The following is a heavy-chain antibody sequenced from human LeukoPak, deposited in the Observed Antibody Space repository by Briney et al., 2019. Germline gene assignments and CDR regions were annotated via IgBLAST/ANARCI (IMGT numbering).Heavy chain of an antibody. Sequence: ASETLSLTCTVSGDSISSYYWSWIRQSPGKGLEWIGFIYHSGSTNYNPSLKSRVTISIDTSKNQFSLKLTSVTAADTAVYYCARGIWNSSGWGYFDYWGRGTLVSVSS. D-gene: IGHD6-19*01. V-gene: IGHV4-59*01. CDR3: ARGIWNSSGWGYFDY. CDR2: IYHSGST. CDR1: GDSISSYY. J-gene: IGHJ4*02.